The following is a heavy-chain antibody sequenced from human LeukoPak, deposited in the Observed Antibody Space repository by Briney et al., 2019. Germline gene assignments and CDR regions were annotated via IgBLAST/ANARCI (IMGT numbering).Heavy chain of an antibody. CDR2: INAGNGNT. Sequence: ASVKVSCKASGYTFTTYIMHWVRQAPGQRLEWMGWINAGNGNTNYAQKLQGRVTMTTDTSTSTAYMELRSLRSDDTAVYYCAREALGLSMDVWGQGTTVTVSS. V-gene: IGHV1-3*01. CDR3: AREALGLSMDV. CDR1: GYTFTTYI. J-gene: IGHJ6*02. D-gene: IGHD3/OR15-3a*01.